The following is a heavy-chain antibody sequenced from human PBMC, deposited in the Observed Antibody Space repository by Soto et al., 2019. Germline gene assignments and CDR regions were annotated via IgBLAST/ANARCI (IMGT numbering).Heavy chain of an antibody. V-gene: IGHV3-23*01. CDR1: GFSFSTYG. CDR3: AKWNGYGDY. J-gene: IGHJ4*02. CDR2: VSGGSGVT. D-gene: IGHD1-1*01. Sequence: EVQLLESGGGLVQPGGSLRLSCAVSGFSFSTYGVTWVRQAPGKGLEWVSGVSGGSGVTHYADSVKGRFTITGDNSKNTVYLHMNSLRVEDSAVYYCAKWNGYGDYWGQGTLVTVSS.